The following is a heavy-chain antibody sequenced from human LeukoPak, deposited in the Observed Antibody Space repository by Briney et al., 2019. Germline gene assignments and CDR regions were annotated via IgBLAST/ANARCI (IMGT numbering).Heavy chain of an antibody. V-gene: IGHV1-46*01. D-gene: IGHD1-14*01. J-gene: IGHJ6*03. CDR3: AIGIPEYMDV. CDR2: INPSGGST. Sequence: ASVKVSCKASGYTFTSYYMHWVRQAPGQGLEWMGIINPSGGSTSYAQKFQGRVTMTRDMSTSTAYMELGSLRSEDTAVYYCAIGIPEYMDVWGKGTTVTISS. CDR1: GYTFTSYY.